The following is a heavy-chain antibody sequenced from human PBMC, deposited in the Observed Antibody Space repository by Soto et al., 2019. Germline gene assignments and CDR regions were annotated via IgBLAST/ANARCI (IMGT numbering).Heavy chain of an antibody. V-gene: IGHV3-48*02. CDR1: GFTFSSYS. J-gene: IGHJ4*02. CDR2: ISSSSSTI. CDR3: ARDTQDVFGGVYSRDY. Sequence: GGSLRLSCAASGFTFSSYSMNWVRQAPGKGLEWVSYISSSSSTIYYADSVKGRFTISRDNAKNSLYLQMNSLRDEDTAVYYCARDTQDVFGGVYSRDYWGRGTLVTVSS. D-gene: IGHD3-3*01.